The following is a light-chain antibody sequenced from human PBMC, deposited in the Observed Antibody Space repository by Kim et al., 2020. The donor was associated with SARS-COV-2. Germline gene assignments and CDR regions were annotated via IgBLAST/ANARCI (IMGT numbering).Light chain of an antibody. V-gene: IGLV2-23*01. CDR2: EGS. J-gene: IGLJ3*02. Sequence: QSALTQPASVSGSPGQSITISCTGTSSDVGSYNLVSWYQQHPGKAPNLLIYEGSTQPSAVSNRSSGSKSGNTAALTIYGLQAEDEADYYCCSCAGSSTGVFGGGTQLTVL. CDR1: SSDVGSYNL. CDR3: CSCAGSSTGV.